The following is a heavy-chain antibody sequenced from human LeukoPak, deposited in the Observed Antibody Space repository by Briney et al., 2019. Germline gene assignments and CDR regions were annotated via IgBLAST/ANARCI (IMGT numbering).Heavy chain of an antibody. J-gene: IGHJ6*03. Sequence: RASVKVSCKASGYTFTSYGISWVRQAPGQGLEWMGWISAYNGNTNYAQKLQGRVTMTTDTSTSTAHMELRSLRSDDTAVYYCARDLWPVDYYYYMDVWGKGTTVTISS. CDR3: ARDLWPVDYYYYMDV. D-gene: IGHD3-10*01. V-gene: IGHV1-18*01. CDR2: ISAYNGNT. CDR1: GYTFTSYG.